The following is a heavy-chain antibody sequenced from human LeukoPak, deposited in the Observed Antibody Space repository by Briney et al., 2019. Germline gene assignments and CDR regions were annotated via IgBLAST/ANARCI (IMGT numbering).Heavy chain of an antibody. CDR2: IYTSGST. CDR1: GGSISSYY. D-gene: IGHD3-22*01. Sequence: PSETLSLTCTVSGGSISSYYWSWIRQPAGKGLEWIGRIYTSGSTNYNPSLKSRVTMSVDTSKNQFSLKLSSVTAADTAVYYCARGQYYYDSSGYYNWFDPWGQGTLVTVSS. V-gene: IGHV4-4*07. CDR3: ARGQYYYDSSGYYNWFDP. J-gene: IGHJ5*02.